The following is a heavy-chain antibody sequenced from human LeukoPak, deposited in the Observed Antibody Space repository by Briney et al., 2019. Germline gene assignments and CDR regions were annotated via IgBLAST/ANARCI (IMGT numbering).Heavy chain of an antibody. J-gene: IGHJ6*03. V-gene: IGHV1-8*01. Sequence: GASVKVSCKASGYTFTSYDINWVRQATGQGLEWMGWMNPNSGNTGYAQKFQGRVTMTRNTSISTAYMELSSLRSEDKAVYYCARGGITIFGVVYYYMDVWGKGTTVTVSS. D-gene: IGHD3-3*01. CDR1: GYTFTSYD. CDR2: MNPNSGNT. CDR3: ARGGITIFGVVYYYMDV.